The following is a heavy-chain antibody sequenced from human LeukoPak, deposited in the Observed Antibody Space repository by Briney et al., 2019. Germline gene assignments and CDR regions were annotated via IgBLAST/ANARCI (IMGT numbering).Heavy chain of an antibody. CDR1: GFTFSSYS. Sequence: GGSLRLSCAASGFTFSSYSMNWVRQAPGRGLEWVSYISSSSSTIYYADSVKGRFTISRDNAKNSLYLQMNSLRAEDTAVYYCARDKAAGSFDYWGQGTLVTVSS. CDR2: ISSSSSTI. D-gene: IGHD3-10*01. CDR3: ARDKAAGSFDY. V-gene: IGHV3-48*04. J-gene: IGHJ4*02.